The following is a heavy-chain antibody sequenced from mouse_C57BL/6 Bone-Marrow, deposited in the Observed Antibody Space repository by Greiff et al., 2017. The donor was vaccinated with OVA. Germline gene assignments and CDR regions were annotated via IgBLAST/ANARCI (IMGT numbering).Heavy chain of an antibody. CDR3: AGSNYFYYAMDY. J-gene: IGHJ4*01. CDR1: GYAFSSYW. Sequence: VQLQQSGAELVKPGASVKISCKASGYAFSSYWMNWVKQRPGKGLEWIGQIYPGDGDTNYNGKFKGKATLTADKSSSTAYMQLSSLTSEDSAVYFCAGSNYFYYAMDYWGQGTSVTVSS. V-gene: IGHV1-80*01. D-gene: IGHD2-5*01. CDR2: IYPGDGDT.